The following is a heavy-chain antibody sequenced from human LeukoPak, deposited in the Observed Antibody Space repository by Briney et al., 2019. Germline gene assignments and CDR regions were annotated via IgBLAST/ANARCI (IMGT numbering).Heavy chain of an antibody. Sequence: ASVKVSCKASGYTFTSYAMHWVRQAPGQRLEWMGWINAGNGNTKYSQEFQGRVTITRDTSASTAYMELSSLRSEDMAVYYCARGSSYSYGEIDYWAQGTLVTVSS. D-gene: IGHD5-18*01. J-gene: IGHJ4*02. CDR2: INAGNGNT. CDR1: GYTFTSYA. V-gene: IGHV1-3*03. CDR3: ARGSSYSYGEIDY.